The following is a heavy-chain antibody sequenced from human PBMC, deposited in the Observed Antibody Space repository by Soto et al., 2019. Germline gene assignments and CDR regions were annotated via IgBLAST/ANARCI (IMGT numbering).Heavy chain of an antibody. D-gene: IGHD2-2*02. CDR3: ARELGYCSSASCYTLFAYNWFDP. Sequence: SVKVSCKASGGTFSSYAIHWVRQAPGQGLEWMGGIIPSFGTANYAQKFQGRVTITADKSTNTAYMEMSSLRPEDTAVYYCARELGYCSSASCYTLFAYNWFDPWGQGTLVTVSS. V-gene: IGHV1-69*06. CDR2: IIPSFGTA. CDR1: GGTFSSYA. J-gene: IGHJ5*02.